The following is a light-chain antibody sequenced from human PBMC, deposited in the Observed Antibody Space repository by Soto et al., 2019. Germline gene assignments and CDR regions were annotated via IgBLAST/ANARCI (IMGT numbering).Light chain of an antibody. CDR2: AAS. Sequence: DIQMTQSPSSLSASVGDRVTITCRASQSISSYLNWYQQKPGMAPKLLIYAASSLQSGVPSRFSGSGSGTDFTLTISSLQPEDFATYYCQQSYSTPPTFGQGTKV. CDR1: QSISSY. CDR3: QQSYSTPPT. V-gene: IGKV1-39*01. J-gene: IGKJ1*01.